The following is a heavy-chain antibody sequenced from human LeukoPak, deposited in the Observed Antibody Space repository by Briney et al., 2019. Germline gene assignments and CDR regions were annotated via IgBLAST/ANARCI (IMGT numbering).Heavy chain of an antibody. J-gene: IGHJ4*02. CDR1: GFTFSGYA. Sequence: PGGSLRLSCAASGFTFSGYAMHWVRQAPGKGLEWVAVISYDGSNKYYADSVKGRFTISRDNSKNTLYLQMNSLRAEDTAVYYCARSTGSLDYWGQGTLVTVSS. V-gene: IGHV3-30-3*01. D-gene: IGHD1-1*01. CDR3: ARSTGSLDY. CDR2: ISYDGSNK.